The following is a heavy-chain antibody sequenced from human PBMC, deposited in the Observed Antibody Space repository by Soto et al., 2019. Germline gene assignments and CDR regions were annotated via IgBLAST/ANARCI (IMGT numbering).Heavy chain of an antibody. D-gene: IGHD3-16*02. J-gene: IGHJ4*02. CDR1: GYTFTSYG. CDR2: ISAYNGNT. V-gene: IGHV1-18*01. Sequence: QVQLVQSGAEVKKPGASVKVSCKASGYTFTSYGISWVRQAPGQGLEWMGWISAYNGNTNYAQKLQGRVTMTTDTSTSTAYMERGSLIADDTAVYYCARIIAITGAPPTQFNCWGQGTLVTGSS. CDR3: ARIIAITGAPPTQFNC.